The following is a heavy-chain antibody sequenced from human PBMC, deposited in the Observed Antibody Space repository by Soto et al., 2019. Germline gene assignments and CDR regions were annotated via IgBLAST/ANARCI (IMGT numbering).Heavy chain of an antibody. V-gene: IGHV3-33*01. CDR2: IWYGGSNE. D-gene: IGHD2-15*01. CDR1: GFTFSSFG. J-gene: IGHJ6*02. CDR3: ARDRVVVAATDYYYGMDV. Sequence: SGGSLRLSCAASGFTFSSFGMHWVSQAPGKGLEWVAVIWYGGSNEDYADSVKGRFTVSRDNSKSTLYLQMNSLRVEDTAVYYCARDRVVVAATDYYYGMDVWGQGTTVTVS.